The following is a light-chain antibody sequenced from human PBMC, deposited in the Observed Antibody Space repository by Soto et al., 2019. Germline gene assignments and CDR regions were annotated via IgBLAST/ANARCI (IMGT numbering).Light chain of an antibody. CDR1: SSDVGGYDY. V-gene: IGLV2-14*01. Sequence: QSALTQPASVSGSPGQSITIPCTGTSSDVGGYDYVSWYQQHPGKAPKLIIFEVSNRPSGISNCFSGSKSGNTASLTISGLQAEDEADYYCNSYTSSSTVVFGGGTKLTVL. CDR3: NSYTSSSTVV. J-gene: IGLJ3*02. CDR2: EVS.